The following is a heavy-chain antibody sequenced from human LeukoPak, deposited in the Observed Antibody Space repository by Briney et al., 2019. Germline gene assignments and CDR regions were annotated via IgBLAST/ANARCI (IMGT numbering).Heavy chain of an antibody. D-gene: IGHD6-19*01. CDR3: ARDPNHRLGPPLDL. CDR1: GYTFTNSD. Sequence: GASVKVSCSASGYTFTNSDITWVRQAPGQELEWMGRISTYNGDTNYAAKLQRRVTMTTDTSTSTVYMELGSLTFDNTAVYFCARDPNHRLGPPLDLWGQGTLVTVSS. CDR2: ISTYNGDT. V-gene: IGHV1-18*01. J-gene: IGHJ5*02.